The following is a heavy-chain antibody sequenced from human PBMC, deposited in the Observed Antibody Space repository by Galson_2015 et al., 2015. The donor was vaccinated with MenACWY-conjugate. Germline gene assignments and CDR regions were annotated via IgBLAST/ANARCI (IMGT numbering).Heavy chain of an antibody. D-gene: IGHD3-10*01. CDR3: TRHPGVYYYGSGSYSTVEDDAFDI. Sequence: SLRLSCAASGFTFSGSAMHWVRQASGKGLEWVGRIRSKANSYATAYAASVKGRFTISRDDSKNTAYLQMNSLKTEDTAVYYCTRHPGVYYYGSGSYSTVEDDAFDIWGQGTMVTVSS. CDR2: IRSKANSYAT. CDR1: GFTFSGSA. J-gene: IGHJ3*02. V-gene: IGHV3-73*01.